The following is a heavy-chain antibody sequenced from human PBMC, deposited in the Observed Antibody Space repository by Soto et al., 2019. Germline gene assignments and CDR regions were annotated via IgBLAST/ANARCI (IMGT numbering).Heavy chain of an antibody. CDR1: GYTFTSYG. V-gene: IGHV1-18*01. J-gene: IGHJ3*02. Sequence: QVQLVQSGAEVKKPGASVKVSCKASGYTFTSYGISWVRQAPGQGLEWMGWISAYNGNTNYAQKLQGRVTMTTDTSTSTAYMEVRSLGSDDTAVYYWAGDGRNIAAAGHDAFDIWGEGTMVTVSS. CDR3: AGDGRNIAAAGHDAFDI. CDR2: ISAYNGNT. D-gene: IGHD6-13*01.